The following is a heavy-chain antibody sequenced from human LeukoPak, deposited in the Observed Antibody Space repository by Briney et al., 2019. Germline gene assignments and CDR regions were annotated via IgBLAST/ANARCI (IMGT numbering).Heavy chain of an antibody. V-gene: IGHV1-2*02. CDR2: MDPNSGDT. J-gene: IGHJ3*01. D-gene: IGHD2-15*01. Sequence: GASVKVSCKGSGYNFTVYYMHWVRQAPGQGLEWMGWMDPNSGDTIYAPKFQSRVSMTRDTSITTAYMELSSLTFDDSAMYYCATKGGLTPNTLAMWGHGTMVTVSS. CDR1: GYNFTVYY. CDR3: ATKGGLTPNTLAM.